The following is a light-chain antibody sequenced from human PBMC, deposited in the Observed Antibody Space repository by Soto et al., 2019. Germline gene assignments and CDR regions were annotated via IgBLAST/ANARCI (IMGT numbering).Light chain of an antibody. CDR1: QSISGY. J-gene: IGKJ1*01. V-gene: IGKV1-39*01. Sequence: DIQMTQSPSSLSASVGDRVTITCRASQSISGYLNWYQQKPGKAPKLLIYAASSLQSGVPSRFSGSGSGTDFTLTISSLQPEDFATYYCQQSYSTSWTFGQGTKVDI. CDR2: AAS. CDR3: QQSYSTSWT.